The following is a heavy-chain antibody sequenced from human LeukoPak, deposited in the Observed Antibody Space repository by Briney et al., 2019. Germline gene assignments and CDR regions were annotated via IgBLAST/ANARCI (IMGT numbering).Heavy chain of an antibody. CDR1: GFTFSKFV. CDR2: ISGNGGST. CDR3: AKGGRGYSYDAFDI. D-gene: IGHD5-18*01. J-gene: IGHJ3*02. V-gene: IGHV3-23*01. Sequence: GGSLRLSCAASGFTFSKFVVTWVRQAPGKGLEWVSAISGNGGSTYYADSVKGRFNISRDNSKNTLYLQMNSLRAEDTAVYYCAKGGRGYSYDAFDIWGQGTMVTVSS.